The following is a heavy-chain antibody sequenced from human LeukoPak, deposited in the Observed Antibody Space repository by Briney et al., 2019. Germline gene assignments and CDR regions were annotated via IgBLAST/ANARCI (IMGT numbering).Heavy chain of an antibody. CDR1: GFTFSTYS. Sequence: GGSLRLSCAASGFTFSTYSMTWVRQAPGKGLEWVSSITSSSSYIYYADSVKGRFTISRDNAKSSLYLQMNSLRAEDTALYYCARHRTASDYWGQGTLVTVSS. CDR3: ARHRTASDY. V-gene: IGHV3-21*01. J-gene: IGHJ4*02. CDR2: ITSSSSYI. D-gene: IGHD3-16*02.